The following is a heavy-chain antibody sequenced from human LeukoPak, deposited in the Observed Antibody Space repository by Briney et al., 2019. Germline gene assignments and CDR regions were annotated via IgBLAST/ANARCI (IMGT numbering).Heavy chain of an antibody. V-gene: IGHV3-48*04. CDR1: EFVFSSYS. Sequence: GGSLRLSCAASEFVFSSYSMNWVRQAPGKGLEWVAYISSGSTTIYYADSVKGRFTISRDNTKNSLYLQMDSLRAEDTAVYYCAREIGPIDHWGQGTLVTVSS. J-gene: IGHJ4*02. CDR2: ISSGSTTI. CDR3: AREIGPIDH.